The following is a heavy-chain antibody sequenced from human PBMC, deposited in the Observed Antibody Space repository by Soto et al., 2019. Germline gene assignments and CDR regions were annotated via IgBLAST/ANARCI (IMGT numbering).Heavy chain of an antibody. J-gene: IGHJ4*02. Sequence: SLKVSCKTSGGSFTNYAFSWVRQAPGQGLEWMGGIIPIFGTANYAQKFQGRVTVTADESTSTAYMELSSLRSEDTAVYYCARGPKYSSSWSNFDYWGQGTLVTVSS. V-gene: IGHV1-69*13. CDR1: GGSFTNYA. D-gene: IGHD6-13*01. CDR3: ARGPKYSSSWSNFDY. CDR2: IIPIFGTA.